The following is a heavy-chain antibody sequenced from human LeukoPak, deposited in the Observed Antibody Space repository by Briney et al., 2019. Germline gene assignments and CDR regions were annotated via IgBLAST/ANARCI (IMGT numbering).Heavy chain of an antibody. V-gene: IGHV3-11*01. CDR3: ARVQPHYYGSNGYPPDY. CDR1: GFTFSDYY. CDR2: ISSSGSTI. J-gene: IGHJ4*02. D-gene: IGHD3-22*01. Sequence: GGSLRLSCAASGFTFSDYYMSWIRQAPGKGLEWVSYISSSGSTIHYADSVKGRFTISRDNAKNALYLQMNSLRAEDTAVYYCARVQPHYYGSNGYPPDYWGQGTLVTVSS.